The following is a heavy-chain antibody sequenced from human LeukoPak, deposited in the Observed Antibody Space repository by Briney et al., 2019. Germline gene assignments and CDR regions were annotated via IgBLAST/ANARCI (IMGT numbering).Heavy chain of an antibody. D-gene: IGHD6-6*01. CDR3: ARGSSSSGYFDY. CDR1: GGSFSGYY. V-gene: IGHV4-34*01. CDR2: INHSGGT. J-gene: IGHJ4*02. Sequence: SETLSLTCAVYGGSFSGYYWSWIRQPPGKGLEWIGEINHSGGTNYNPSLKSRVTISVDTSKNQFSLKLSSVTAADTAVYYCARGSSSSGYFDYWGQGTLVTVSS.